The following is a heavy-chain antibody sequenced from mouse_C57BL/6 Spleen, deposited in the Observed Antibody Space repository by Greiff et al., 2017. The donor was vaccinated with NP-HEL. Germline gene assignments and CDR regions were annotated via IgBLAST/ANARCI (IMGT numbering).Heavy chain of an antibody. CDR3: ARGDGYWFAY. D-gene: IGHD2-3*01. CDR1: GYTFTSYW. V-gene: IGHV1-59*01. CDR2: IDPSDSYT. J-gene: IGHJ3*01. Sequence: QVHVKQPGAELVRPGTSVKLSCKASGYTFTSYWMHWVKQRPGQGLEWIGVIDPSDSYTNYNQKFKGKATLTVDTSSSTAYMQLSSLTSEDSAVYYCARGDGYWFAYWGQGTLVTVSA.